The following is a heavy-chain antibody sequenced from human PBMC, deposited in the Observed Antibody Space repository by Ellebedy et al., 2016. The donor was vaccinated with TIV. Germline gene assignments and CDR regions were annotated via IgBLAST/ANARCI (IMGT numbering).Heavy chain of an antibody. CDR1: GFSFRSYW. CDR2: IYQDGGVQ. V-gene: IGHV3-7*01. CDR3: ARRGSYGDYAVQINRWFDT. D-gene: IGHD3-16*01. J-gene: IGHJ5*02. Sequence: GGSLRLSCAASGFSFRSYWMSWVRQAPGKGLEWVANIYQDGGVQYYVDSVKGRFTISRDNADNSLFLQMNSLRAEDTAVYYCARRGSYGDYAVQINRWFDTWGRGTLVAVSS.